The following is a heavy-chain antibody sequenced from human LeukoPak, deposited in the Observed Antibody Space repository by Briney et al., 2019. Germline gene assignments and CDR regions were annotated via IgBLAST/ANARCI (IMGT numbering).Heavy chain of an antibody. Sequence: GGSLRLSCAASGFTFSSYWMHWVRQARGKGLVWVSRINTDGSSTSYADSVKGRFTISRDNAKNTLYLQMNSLRAEDTAVYYCARVRWERVVPTAIDYWGQGTLVTVSS. CDR1: GFTFSSYW. D-gene: IGHD2-2*01. CDR2: INTDGSST. CDR3: ARVRWERVVPTAIDY. V-gene: IGHV3-74*01. J-gene: IGHJ4*02.